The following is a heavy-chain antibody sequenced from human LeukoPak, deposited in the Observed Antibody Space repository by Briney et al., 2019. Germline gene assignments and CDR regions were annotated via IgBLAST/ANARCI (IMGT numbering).Heavy chain of an antibody. J-gene: IGHJ4*02. CDR2: INHSGST. CDR1: GGSFSGYY. CDR3: ARGSLPDYYDSSAQEWDY. Sequence: SETLSLTCAVYGGSFSGYYWSWIRQPPGKGLEWIGEINHSGSTNYNPSLKSRVTISVDTSKNQFSLKLSSVTAADTAVYYCARGSLPDYYDSSAQEWDYWGQGTLVTVSS. V-gene: IGHV4-34*01. D-gene: IGHD3-22*01.